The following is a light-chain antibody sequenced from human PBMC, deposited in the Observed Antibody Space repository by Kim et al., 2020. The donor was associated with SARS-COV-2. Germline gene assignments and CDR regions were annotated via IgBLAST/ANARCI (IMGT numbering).Light chain of an antibody. Sequence: LTQPASVSGSPGQSITISCTGTSSDVGAYNYVSWYQHHPGKAPKLMIYDVSRRPSGVSHRFSGSRSGNTASLTISGLQAEDEADYYCSSYTISNYVFGTGTKVTVL. V-gene: IGLV2-14*03. CDR2: DVS. J-gene: IGLJ1*01. CDR1: SSDVGAYNY. CDR3: SSYTISNYV.